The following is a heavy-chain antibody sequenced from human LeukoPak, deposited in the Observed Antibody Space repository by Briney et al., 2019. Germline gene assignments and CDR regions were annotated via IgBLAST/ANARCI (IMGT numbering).Heavy chain of an antibody. V-gene: IGHV3-23*01. Sequence: PGGSLRLSCAASGFTFSSYAMSWVRQAPGKGLEWVSAISGSGGSTYYADSVKGRFTISRDNSKNTLYLQMNSLRAEDTAVYYCAKGVSSLIYSPRDYWGQGTLVTVSS. CDR3: AKGVSSLIYSPRDY. CDR1: GFTFSSYA. D-gene: IGHD2-2*02. CDR2: ISGSGGST. J-gene: IGHJ4*02.